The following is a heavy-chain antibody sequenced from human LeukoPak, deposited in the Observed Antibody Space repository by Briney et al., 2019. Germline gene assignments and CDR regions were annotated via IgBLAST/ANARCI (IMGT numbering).Heavy chain of an antibody. CDR2: ISDDGSNK. D-gene: IGHD6-6*01. Sequence: GGSLRLSCAASGFTFSSYDLHWARQAPGKGLRWVQRISDDGSNKYYVDSVKGRVTISRDNSKNTLFLQMNSLRAEDTAVYYCAKDSSSSNYYYGMDVWGQGTTVTVSS. CDR1: GFTFSSYD. J-gene: IGHJ6*02. CDR3: AKDSSSSNYYYGMDV. V-gene: IGHV3-30*18.